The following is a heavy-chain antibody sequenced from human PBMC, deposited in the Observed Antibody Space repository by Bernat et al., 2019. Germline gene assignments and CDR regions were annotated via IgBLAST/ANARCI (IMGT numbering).Heavy chain of an antibody. CDR2: ISGSGGST. V-gene: IGHV3-23*04. D-gene: IGHD4-17*01. Sequence: EVQLVESGGGLVQPGGSLRLSCAASGFTFSSYAMSWVRQAPGKGLEWVSAISGSGGSTYYADSVKGRFTISRDNSKNTLYLQMNSLRAEDTAVYYCANGGYPQSDYGDPDLDYWGQGTLVTVSS. CDR1: GFTFSSYA. J-gene: IGHJ4*03. CDR3: ANGGYPQSDYGDPDLDY.